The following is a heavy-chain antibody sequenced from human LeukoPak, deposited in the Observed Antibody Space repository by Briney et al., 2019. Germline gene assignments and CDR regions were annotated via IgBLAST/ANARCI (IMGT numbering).Heavy chain of an antibody. CDR2: ISYDGSNK. Sequence: GGSLRLSCAASGFTFSSYAMHWVRQAPGKGLEWVAVISYDGSNKYYADSVKGRFTISRDNSKNKLYLQMNSLRAEDTAVYDCARVFTHSQQLVSRGEYFDYWGQGTLVTVSS. CDR3: ARVFTHSQQLVSRGEYFDY. CDR1: GFTFSSYA. D-gene: IGHD6-13*01. J-gene: IGHJ4*02. V-gene: IGHV3-30*04.